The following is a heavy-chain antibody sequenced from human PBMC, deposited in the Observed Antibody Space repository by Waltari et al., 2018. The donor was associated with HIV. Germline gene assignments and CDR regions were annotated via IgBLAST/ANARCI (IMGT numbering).Heavy chain of an antibody. CDR3: TRDRTYGPLRYFDY. Sequence: EVQLVESGGGLVQPGGSLRLSCAASGFTFSPYNLNWVRQAPGKGLEWVSYISSSSDTIYYAYSVKGRFTISRDNAKNSLYLQMNSLRDEDTAVYYCTRDRTYGPLRYFDYWGQGTLVTVSS. D-gene: IGHD3-10*01. CDR1: GFTFSPYN. V-gene: IGHV3-48*02. CDR2: ISSSSDTI. J-gene: IGHJ4*02.